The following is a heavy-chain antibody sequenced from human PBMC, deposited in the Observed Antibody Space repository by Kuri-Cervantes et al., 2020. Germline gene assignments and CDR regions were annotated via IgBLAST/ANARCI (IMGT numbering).Heavy chain of an antibody. V-gene: IGHV4-61*10. J-gene: IGHJ5*02. CDR1: GGSVSSGSYY. Sequence: SETLSLTCTVSGGSVSSGSYYWSWIRQPAGKGLEWIGRIYFSGSTNYNPSLKSRVTISVDKSKNQFSLKLTSVTAADTAVYYCAREGGWFDPWGQGTLVIVSS. CDR3: AREGGWFDP. CDR2: IYFSGST. D-gene: IGHD3-16*01.